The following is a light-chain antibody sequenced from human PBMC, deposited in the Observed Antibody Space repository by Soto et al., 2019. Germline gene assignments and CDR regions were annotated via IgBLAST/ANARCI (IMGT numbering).Light chain of an antibody. J-gene: IGKJ2*01. CDR3: QQYNKWTYT. CDR2: GAS. V-gene: IGKV3-15*01. CDR1: QSVSSN. Sequence: EVVMTQSPATLSVSPGERATLSCRASQSVSSNLAWYQQKPGQAPRLLIYGASTRATGIPARFSGSGSGAEFPLTISGLQSEDFAVYYCQQYNKWTYTFGQGTNLEIK.